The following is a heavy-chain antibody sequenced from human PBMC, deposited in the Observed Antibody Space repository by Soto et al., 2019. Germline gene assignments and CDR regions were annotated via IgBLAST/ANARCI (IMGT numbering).Heavy chain of an antibody. J-gene: IGHJ3*02. D-gene: IGHD3-16*01. CDR2: INPNSGGT. CDR3: ARSDVSCLESHKESQFACAFDI. Sequence: ASVKVSCKASGYTFTGYYMHWVRQAPGQGLEWMGWINPNSGGTNYAQKFQGWVTMTRDTSISTAYMELSRLRSDDTAVYYCARSDVSCLESHKESQFACAFDIWGQGTMVTVSS. CDR1: GYTFTGYY. V-gene: IGHV1-2*04.